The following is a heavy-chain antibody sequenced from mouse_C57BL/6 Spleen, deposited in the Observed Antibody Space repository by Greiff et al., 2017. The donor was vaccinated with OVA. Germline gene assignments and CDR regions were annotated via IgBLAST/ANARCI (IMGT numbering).Heavy chain of an antibody. CDR3: TTFYYGSSYGYFDY. D-gene: IGHD1-1*01. CDR1: GSHLPAYS. CDR2: IDPETGGT. J-gene: IGHJ2*01. V-gene: IGHV1-15*01. Sequence: QVQLKESGAELVRPGASVTLSCKASGSHLPAYSMHWVKQTPVHGLEWIGAIDPETGGTAYNQKFKGKAILTADKSSSTAYMELRSLTSEDSAVYYCTTFYYGSSYGYFDYWGQGTTLTVSS.